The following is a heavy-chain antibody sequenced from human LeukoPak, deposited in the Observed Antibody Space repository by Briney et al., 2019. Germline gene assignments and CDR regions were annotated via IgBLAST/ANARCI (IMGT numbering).Heavy chain of an antibody. Sequence: GGSLRLSCAASGFTFSSYTMNWARQAPGKGLEWVSYISSGNSNIYYADSVKGRFTISRDNAKNSLYLQMNSLRAEDTAVYYCARGQLYYDSSGFDYWGQGTLVTVSS. CDR1: GFTFSSYT. CDR3: ARGQLYYDSSGFDY. D-gene: IGHD3-22*01. V-gene: IGHV3-48*01. J-gene: IGHJ4*02. CDR2: ISSGNSNI.